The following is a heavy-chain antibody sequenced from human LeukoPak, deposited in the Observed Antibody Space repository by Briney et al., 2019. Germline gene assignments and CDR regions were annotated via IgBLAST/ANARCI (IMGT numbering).Heavy chain of an antibody. Sequence: SDTLSLTCTVSGGSISSYYWSWIRQPAGKGLEWIGRIYTSGSTNYNPSLKSRVTMSVDTSKNQFSLKMSSVTAADTAVYYCARGPGHTAMVTRYYYMDVWGKGTTVTVSS. J-gene: IGHJ6*03. D-gene: IGHD5-18*01. V-gene: IGHV4-4*07. CDR1: GGSISSYY. CDR3: ARGPGHTAMVTRYYYMDV. CDR2: IYTSGST.